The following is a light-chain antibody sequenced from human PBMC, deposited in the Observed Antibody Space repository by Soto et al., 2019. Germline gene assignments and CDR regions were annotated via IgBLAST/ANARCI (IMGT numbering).Light chain of an antibody. CDR1: QGIIKY. CDR2: AAS. CDR3: QQTYSSPIT. Sequence: DIQITQSPSSLSASVGYRGTITCLAGQGIIKYLAWYQQKPGKVPKLLIYAASTLPSGVPSRFSGSGSGTDFTLTISNLQPEDFAGYSCQQTYSSPITFGQGTRMEIK. V-gene: IGKV1-27*01. J-gene: IGKJ5*01.